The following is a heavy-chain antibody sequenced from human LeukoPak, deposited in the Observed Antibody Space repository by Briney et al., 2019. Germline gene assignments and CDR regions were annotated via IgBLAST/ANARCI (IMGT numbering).Heavy chain of an antibody. V-gene: IGHV4-4*07. Sequence: SETLSLTCTVSGGSISSYYWSWIRQPAGKGLEWIGRIYTSGSTNYNPSLKSRVTISVNTSKNQFSLKLSSVTAADTAVYYCATHSSGWYRGAFDYWGQGTLVTVSS. D-gene: IGHD6-19*01. CDR2: IYTSGST. CDR1: GGSISSYY. CDR3: ATHSSGWYRGAFDY. J-gene: IGHJ4*02.